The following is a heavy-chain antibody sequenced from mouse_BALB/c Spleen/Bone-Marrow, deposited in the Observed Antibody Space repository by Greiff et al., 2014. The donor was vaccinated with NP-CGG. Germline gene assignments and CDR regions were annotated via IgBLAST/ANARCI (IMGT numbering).Heavy chain of an antibody. D-gene: IGHD4-1*01. V-gene: IGHV1S29*02. CDR1: GYTFTDYN. Sequence: EVQLQQSGPELVRPGASVKISCKASGYTFTDYNIYWVKQSPGQSLEWIGYIYPYSGGTGYNQKFKSKATLTVDKSSTTAYMELRSLTSEDSAVYYCARGNWDFAYWGQGTLVTVS. CDR2: IYPYSGGT. J-gene: IGHJ3*01. CDR3: ARGNWDFAY.